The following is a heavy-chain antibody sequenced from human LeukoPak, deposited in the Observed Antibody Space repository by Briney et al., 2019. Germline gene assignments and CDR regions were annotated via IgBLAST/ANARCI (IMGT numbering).Heavy chain of an antibody. CDR3: ARANQDYGGSQFDY. CDR1: GFTFSSYS. CDR2: ISSSSSYI. J-gene: IGHJ4*02. Sequence: GGSLRLSCAASGFTFSSYSMNWVRQAPGKGLEWVSSISSSSSYIYYADSVKGRFTISRDNAKNSLYLQMNSPRAEDTAVYYCARANQDYGGSQFDYWGQGTLVTVSS. D-gene: IGHD4-23*01. V-gene: IGHV3-21*01.